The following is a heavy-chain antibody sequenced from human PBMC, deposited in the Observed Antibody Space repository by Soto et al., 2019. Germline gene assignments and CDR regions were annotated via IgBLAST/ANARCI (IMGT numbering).Heavy chain of an antibody. D-gene: IGHD3-3*01. J-gene: IGHJ4*02. V-gene: IGHV3-11*06. CDR1: GFTFSDYY. Sequence: QVQLVESGGGLVKPGGSLRLSCAASGFTFSDYYMSWIRQAPGKGLEWVSYISSSSSYTNYADSVKGRFTISRDNAKNSLYLQMNSLRAEDTAVYYCARDYDFWSTFDYWGQGTLVTVSS. CDR2: ISSSSSYT. CDR3: ARDYDFWSTFDY.